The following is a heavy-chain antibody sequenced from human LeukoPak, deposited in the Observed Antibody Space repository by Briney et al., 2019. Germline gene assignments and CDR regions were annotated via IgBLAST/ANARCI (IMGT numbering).Heavy chain of an antibody. CDR3: ARGPLLGMDV. CDR1: GESFSDYY. J-gene: IGHJ6*02. D-gene: IGHD2-15*01. V-gene: IGHV4-34*01. CDR2: INHSGTT. Sequence: SETLSLTCAVYGESFSDYYWSWIRQSPEKGLEWIGVINHSGTTNYSPSVKSRVTISIDTSKKQFSLSLMPVTAADTGVYYCARGPLLGMDVWGQGTTVTVSS.